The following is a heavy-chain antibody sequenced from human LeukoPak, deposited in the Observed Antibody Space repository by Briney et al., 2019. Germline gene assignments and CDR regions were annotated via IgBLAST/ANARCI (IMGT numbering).Heavy chain of an antibody. CDR3: ARPRKGGIAADGADY. CDR1: GYTFTGYY. V-gene: IGHV1-2*02. CDR2: INPNSGGT. J-gene: IGHJ4*02. Sequence: ASVKVPCKASGYTFTGYYMHWVRQAPGQGLEWMGWINPNSGGTNYAQKFQGRVTMTRDTSISTAYMELSRLRSDDTAVYYCARPRKGGIAADGADYWGQGTLVTVSS. D-gene: IGHD6-13*01.